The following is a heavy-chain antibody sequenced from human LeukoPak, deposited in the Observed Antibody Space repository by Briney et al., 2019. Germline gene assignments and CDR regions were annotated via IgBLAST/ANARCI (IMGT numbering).Heavy chain of an antibody. CDR3: ARDLSATARAYDY. J-gene: IGHJ4*02. D-gene: IGHD1-26*01. V-gene: IGHV3-21*01. CDR1: GFILSDYN. CDR2: IAISGTYI. Sequence: GGSLRLSCAASGFILSDYNMNWVRQAPGKGLGWVSFIAISGTYITYADSVKGRFTISRDNAKNSLYLQMNSLRAEDTAMYYCARDLSATARAYDYWGQGTLVTVSS.